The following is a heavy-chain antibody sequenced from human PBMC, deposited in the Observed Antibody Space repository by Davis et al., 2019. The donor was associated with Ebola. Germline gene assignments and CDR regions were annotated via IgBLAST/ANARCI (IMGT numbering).Heavy chain of an antibody. V-gene: IGHV1-69*10. J-gene: IGHJ6*02. D-gene: IGHD3-9*01. CDR1: GGTFSSYA. CDR3: ARDILTAHIPLSYYYGRDV. Sequence: SVKVSCKASGGTFSSYAISWVRQAPGQGLEWMGRIIPILGIANYAQKFQGSVTITADKSTSTAYMELRSLRSDDTAVYYCARDILTAHIPLSYYYGRDVWGQGTTVTVSS. CDR2: IIPILGIA.